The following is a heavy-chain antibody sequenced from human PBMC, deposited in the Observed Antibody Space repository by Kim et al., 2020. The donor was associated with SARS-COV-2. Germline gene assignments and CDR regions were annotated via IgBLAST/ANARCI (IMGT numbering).Heavy chain of an antibody. CDR3: ATRHRSGWYPDY. J-gene: IGHJ4*01. Sequence: VGFLRISCAASGITFTAYAMTWVRQAPGKGLEWVSAICGGGINTYYVDSVKGRFTVSRDNSKNMLYLQMNSLRAEDTAVYYCATRHRSGWYPDYWVHGT. V-gene: IGHV3-23*01. D-gene: IGHD6-19*01. CDR1: GITFTAYA. CDR2: ICGGGINT.